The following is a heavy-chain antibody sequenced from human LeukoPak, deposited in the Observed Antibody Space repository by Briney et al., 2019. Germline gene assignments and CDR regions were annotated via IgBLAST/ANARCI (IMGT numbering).Heavy chain of an antibody. CDR2: INHSGST. CDR1: GGSFSGYY. Sequence: SETLSLTCAVYGGSFSGYYWSWIRQPPGKGLEWIGEINHSGSTNYNPSLKSRVTISVDTSKNQFSPKLSSVTAADTAVYYCARDRQIADRTSYNWFDPWGQGTLVTVSS. J-gene: IGHJ5*02. V-gene: IGHV4-34*01. D-gene: IGHD6-13*01. CDR3: ARDRQIADRTSYNWFDP.